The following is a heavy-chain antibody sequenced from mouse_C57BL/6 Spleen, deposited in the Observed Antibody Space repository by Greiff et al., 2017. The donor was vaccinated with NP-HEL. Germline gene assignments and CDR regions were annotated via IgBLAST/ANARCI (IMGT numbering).Heavy chain of an antibody. D-gene: IGHD1-1*01. Sequence: VQLKESGAELVRPGASVKLSCTASGFNINDDYMHWVKQRPEQGLEWIGWIDPENGDTEYASKFQGKATITADTSSNTAYLQLSSLTSEDTAVYYCTAYGSPHYFDYWGQGTTLTVSS. CDR1: GFNINDDY. CDR3: TAYGSPHYFDY. CDR2: IDPENGDT. V-gene: IGHV14-4*01. J-gene: IGHJ2*01.